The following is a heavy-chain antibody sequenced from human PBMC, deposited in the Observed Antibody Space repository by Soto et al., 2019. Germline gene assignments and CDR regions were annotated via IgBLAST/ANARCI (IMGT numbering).Heavy chain of an antibody. CDR2: IRSKTYGGTT. CDR3: TRDSGSF. CDR1: GFPFGDYG. Sequence: GGSLRLSCTASGFPFGDYGMTWFRQAPGRGLEWVGFIRSKTYGGTTEYAASVKGRFTISRDDSKSIAYLQMNILKTEDTAVYYCTRDSGSFWGQGTLVTVSS. V-gene: IGHV3-49*03. J-gene: IGHJ4*02.